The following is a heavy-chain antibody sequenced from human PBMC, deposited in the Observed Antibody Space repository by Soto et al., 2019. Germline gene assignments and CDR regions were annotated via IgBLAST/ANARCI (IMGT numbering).Heavy chain of an antibody. Sequence: GGSLRLSCAASGFTFSSYGMHWVRQAPGKGLEWVAVIWYDGSNKYYADSVKGRFTISRDNSKNTLYLQMNSPRAEDTAVYYCARVKIGSYYGGAAFDIWGQGTMVTVS. CDR1: GFTFSSYG. J-gene: IGHJ3*02. V-gene: IGHV3-33*01. CDR2: IWYDGSNK. CDR3: ARVKIGSYYGGAAFDI. D-gene: IGHD1-26*01.